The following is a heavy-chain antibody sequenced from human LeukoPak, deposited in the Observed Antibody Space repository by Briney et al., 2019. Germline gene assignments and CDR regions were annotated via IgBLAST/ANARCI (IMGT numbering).Heavy chain of an antibody. Sequence: GASVKVSCKVSLYTLTELSMHGVRQAPGKGLEWMGGFYAEDGETIYAQKLQGRVTMTEETSTDTAYMELSSLRSEDTAVYYCATTLLADYDSSGYLLNWGQGALVTVSS. CDR2: FYAEDGET. CDR3: ATTLLADYDSSGYLLN. J-gene: IGHJ4*02. V-gene: IGHV1-24*01. D-gene: IGHD3-22*01. CDR1: LYTLTELS.